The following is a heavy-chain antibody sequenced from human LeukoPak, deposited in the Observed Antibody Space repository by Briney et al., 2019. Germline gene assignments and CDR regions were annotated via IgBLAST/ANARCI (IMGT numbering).Heavy chain of an antibody. Sequence: PGGSLRLSCAASGFTFSSYSMNWVRQAPGKGLEWASSISSSSSYIYYADSVKGRFTISRDNAKNSLYLQMNSLRAEDTAVYYCARVRYYDSSGYPYDAFDIWGQGTMVTVSS. J-gene: IGHJ3*02. CDR2: ISSSSSYI. V-gene: IGHV3-21*01. CDR3: ARVRYYDSSGYPYDAFDI. CDR1: GFTFSSYS. D-gene: IGHD3-22*01.